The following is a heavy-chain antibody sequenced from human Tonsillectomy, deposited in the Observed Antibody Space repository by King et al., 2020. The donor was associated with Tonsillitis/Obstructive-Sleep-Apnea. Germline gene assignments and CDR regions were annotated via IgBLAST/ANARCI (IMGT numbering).Heavy chain of an antibody. CDR3: ATEPDFWSGYYFDY. CDR1: GFTFINYA. D-gene: IGHD3-3*01. CDR2: ISFDANNK. V-gene: IGHV3-30*04. J-gene: IGHJ4*02. Sequence: VQLVESGGGVVQPGRSLRLSCAASGFTFINYAMHWVRQAPGKGLEWVAAISFDANNKYYADSVKGRFTISRDNSKNTLYLQMNSLRTEDTAVYYWATEPDFWSGYYFDYWGQGTLVTVSS.